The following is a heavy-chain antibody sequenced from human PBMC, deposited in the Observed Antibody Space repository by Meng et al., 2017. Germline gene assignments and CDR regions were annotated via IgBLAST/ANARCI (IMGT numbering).Heavy chain of an antibody. V-gene: IGHV1-2*06. CDR2: INPDTGDT. CDR3: ARDENISLGKLFGDY. D-gene: IGHD2-21*01. J-gene: IGHJ4*02. CDR1: GYTFTAYY. Sequence: ASVKVSCKPSGYTFTAYYIHWVRQAPGQGLEWMGHINPDTGDTLYAQKFQGRVSMTGDTSISTAYVELSGLRSDDTAVYYCARDENISLGKLFGDYRGQGTLVTVSS.